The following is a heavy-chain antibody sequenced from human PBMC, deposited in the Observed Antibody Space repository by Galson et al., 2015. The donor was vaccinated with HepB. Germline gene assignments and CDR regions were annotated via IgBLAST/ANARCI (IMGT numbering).Heavy chain of an antibody. J-gene: IGHJ6*02. D-gene: IGHD3-9*01. CDR3: AKGLSAAYYDILTGSWGYYGMDV. V-gene: IGHV3-9*01. CDR1: GFTFDDYA. Sequence: SLRLSCAASGFTFDDYAMHWVRQAPGKGLEWVSGISWNSGSIGYADSVKGRFTISRDNAKNSLYLQMNSLRAEDTALYYCAKGLSAAYYDILTGSWGYYGMDVWGQGTTVTVSS. CDR2: ISWNSGSI.